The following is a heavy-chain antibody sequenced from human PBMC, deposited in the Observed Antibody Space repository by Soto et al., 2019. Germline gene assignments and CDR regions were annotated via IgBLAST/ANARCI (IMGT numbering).Heavy chain of an antibody. CDR2: IYYSGST. D-gene: IGHD3-16*01. J-gene: IGHJ6*04. CDR3: ARDQGLGSDIPYYGMDV. CDR1: GGSISSYY. Sequence: SETLSLTCTVSGGSISSYYWSWIRQPPGKGLEWIGYIYYSGSTNYNPSLKSRVTISVDTSKNQFSLKLSSVTAADTAVYYCARDQGLGSDIPYYGMDVWGKGTTVTLSS. V-gene: IGHV4-59*01.